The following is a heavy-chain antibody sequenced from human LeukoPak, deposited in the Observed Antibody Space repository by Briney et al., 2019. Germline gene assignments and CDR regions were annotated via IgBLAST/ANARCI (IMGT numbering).Heavy chain of an antibody. CDR2: ISSSSSYI. CDR1: GFTFSSYS. V-gene: IGHV3-21*01. D-gene: IGHD3-16*01. Sequence: KPGGSLRLSCAASGFTFSSYSMNWVRQAPGKGLEWVSSISSSSSYIYYADSVKGRFTISRDNAKNSLYLQMNSLRAEDTAVYYCARDLGIPYDYVSGYMDVWGKGTTVTVSS. CDR3: ARDLGIPYDYVSGYMDV. J-gene: IGHJ6*03.